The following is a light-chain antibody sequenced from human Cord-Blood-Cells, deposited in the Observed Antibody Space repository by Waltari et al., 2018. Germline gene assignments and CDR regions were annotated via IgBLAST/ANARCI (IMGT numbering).Light chain of an antibody. CDR2: GSS. J-gene: IGKJ1*01. CDR1: QNIGRS. CDR3: QNYERLPGT. Sequence: VLTPSPATLSLFAAGTATLSCRASQNIGRSFTWYQQKPGQSPRLLMYGSSIRAAGIPDRFSGSGSGTDFILTITRLEPEDFAVYYCQNYERLPGTFGQGTKVEIK. V-gene: IGKV3-20*01.